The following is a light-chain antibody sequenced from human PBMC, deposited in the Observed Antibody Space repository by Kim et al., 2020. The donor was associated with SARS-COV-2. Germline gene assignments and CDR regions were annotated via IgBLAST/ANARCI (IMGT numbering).Light chain of an antibody. J-gene: IGLJ1*01. CDR2: YDS. CDR1: NIGSKN. CDR3: QVWDRSSDHYV. Sequence: APVRTARITCGGNNIGSKNVYWYQQRPGQAPVLVIYYDSDRPSGIPERFSGSNSGNTATLTISRVEAGDEADYYCQVWDRSSDHYVFGTGTKVTVL. V-gene: IGLV3-21*04.